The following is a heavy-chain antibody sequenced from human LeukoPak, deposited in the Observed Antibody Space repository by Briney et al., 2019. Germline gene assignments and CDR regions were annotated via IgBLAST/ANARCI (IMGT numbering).Heavy chain of an antibody. CDR3: ARLDMTTVTTSDYYYYYMDV. Sequence: GGSLRLSCAASGFTFSSYSMNWVRQAPGKGLEWLSSISTSSSYIYYADSVKGRFTISRDNAKNSLYLQMNSLRAEDTAVYYCARLDMTTVTTSDYYYYYMDVWGKGTTVSVSS. V-gene: IGHV3-21*01. CDR2: ISTSSSYI. D-gene: IGHD4-17*01. J-gene: IGHJ6*03. CDR1: GFTFSSYS.